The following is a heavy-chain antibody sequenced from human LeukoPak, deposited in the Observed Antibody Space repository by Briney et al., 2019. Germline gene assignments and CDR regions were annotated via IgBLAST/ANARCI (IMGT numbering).Heavy chain of an antibody. CDR1: GFTFSNYA. J-gene: IGHJ4*02. Sequence: GGSLRLSCAASGFTFSNYAMRWVRQAPGKGLEWVSAISGSGGSTYYADSVKGRFTISRDNSKNTLYLQMNSLRAEDTAVYYCAKDRKWLVDYWGQGTLVTVSS. CDR3: AKDRKWLVDY. D-gene: IGHD6-19*01. V-gene: IGHV3-23*01. CDR2: ISGSGGST.